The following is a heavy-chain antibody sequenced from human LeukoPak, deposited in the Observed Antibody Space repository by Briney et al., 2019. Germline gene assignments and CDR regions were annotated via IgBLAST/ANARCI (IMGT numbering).Heavy chain of an antibody. CDR3: ARGEYSGSPIGY. CDR2: IYYSGST. D-gene: IGHD1-26*01. V-gene: IGHV4-59*01. CDR1: GGSISSYY. Sequence: SETLSLTCTVSGGSISSYYWSWIRQPPGKGLEWIGYIYYSGSTNYNPSFKSRVTISVDTSMNQFSLKLSSVTAADTAVYYCARGEYSGSPIGYWGQGTLVTVSS. J-gene: IGHJ4*02.